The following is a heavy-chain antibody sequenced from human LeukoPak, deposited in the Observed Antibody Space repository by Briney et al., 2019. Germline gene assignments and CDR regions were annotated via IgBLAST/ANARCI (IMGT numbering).Heavy chain of an antibody. Sequence: GGSLRLSCAASGFSFSSYAVSWVRQAPGKGLEWVGRIKRKSDSGTTDYAAPVKGSFNISRDDSKATVFLLMNSLKTEDTAVYYCTTAVVVTGFDYWGQGTLVSVSS. CDR1: GFSFSSYA. D-gene: IGHD2-21*02. CDR2: IKRKSDSGTT. V-gene: IGHV3-15*01. CDR3: TTAVVVTGFDY. J-gene: IGHJ4*02.